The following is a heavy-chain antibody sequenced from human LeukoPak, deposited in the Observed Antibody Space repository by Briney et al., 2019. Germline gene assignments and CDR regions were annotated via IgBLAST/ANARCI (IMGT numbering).Heavy chain of an antibody. D-gene: IGHD3-10*01. CDR1: GGSFSGYY. CDR3: ARDGEYYGSGSYYH. V-gene: IGHV4-34*01. J-gene: IGHJ4*02. CDR2: INHSGST. Sequence: SETLSLTCAVYGGSFSGYYWSWIRQPPGKGLEWIGEINHSGSTNYNPSLKSRVTMSVDTSKNQFSLKLSSVTAADTAVYYCARDGEYYGSGSYYHWGQGTLVTVSS.